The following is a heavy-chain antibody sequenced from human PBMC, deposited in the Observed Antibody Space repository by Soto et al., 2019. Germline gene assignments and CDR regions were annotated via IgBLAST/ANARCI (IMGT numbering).Heavy chain of an antibody. CDR3: ARGYYDSRGQSNTFDL. CDR1: GASISSSY. CDR2: VHYSGST. D-gene: IGHD3-22*01. J-gene: IGHJ3*01. Sequence: SETLSLTCTVSGASISSSYWSWIRQSPGKGLEWIGYVHYSGSTKYNPSLKSRVTISVDTSKNQFSLKLSSVTAADTAVYYCARGYYDSRGQSNTFDLWGQGTMVTVSS. V-gene: IGHV4-59*01.